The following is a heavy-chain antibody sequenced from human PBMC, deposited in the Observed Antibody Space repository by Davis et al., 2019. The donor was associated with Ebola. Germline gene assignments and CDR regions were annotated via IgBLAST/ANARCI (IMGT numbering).Heavy chain of an antibody. D-gene: IGHD3/OR15-3a*01. CDR2: IYYSGST. Sequence: SETLSLTCTASGGSISSYYWSWIRQPPGKGLEWIGYIYYSGSTNYNPSLKSRVTISVDTSKNQFSLKLSSVTAADTAVYYCARVEGGSGLDYWGQGTLVTVSS. CDR1: GGSISSYY. V-gene: IGHV4-59*01. CDR3: ARVEGGSGLDY. J-gene: IGHJ4*02.